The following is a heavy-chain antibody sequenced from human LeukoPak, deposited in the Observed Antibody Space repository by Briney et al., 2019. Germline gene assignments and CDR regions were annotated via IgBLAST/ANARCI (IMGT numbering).Heavy chain of an antibody. CDR3: AKVTIFGVVIGAFDI. CDR1: GFTFSSYA. V-gene: IGHV3-23*01. Sequence: GGSMRLFCAASGFTFSSYAMRWDRQAPGKGMEWVSAISGSGGSTYYADSVKGRFTISRDNSKNTLYLQMNSLRAEDTAVYYCAKVTIFGVVIGAFDIWGQGTMVTVSS. D-gene: IGHD3-3*01. J-gene: IGHJ3*02. CDR2: ISGSGGST.